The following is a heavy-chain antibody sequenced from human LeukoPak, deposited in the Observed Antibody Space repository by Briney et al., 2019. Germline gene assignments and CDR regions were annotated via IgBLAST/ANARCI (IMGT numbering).Heavy chain of an antibody. CDR2: ISWDGGST. D-gene: IGHD6-19*01. CDR3: AKDMGYSSGWRGYYYYYYGMDV. J-gene: IGHJ6*02. CDR1: GFTFDDYT. V-gene: IGHV3-43*01. Sequence: GGSLRLSCAASGFTFDDYTMHWVRQAPGKGLEWVSLISWDGGSTYYADSVKGRFTISRDNSKNSLYLQMNSLRTEDTALYYCAKDMGYSSGWRGYYYYYYGMDVWGQGTTVTVS.